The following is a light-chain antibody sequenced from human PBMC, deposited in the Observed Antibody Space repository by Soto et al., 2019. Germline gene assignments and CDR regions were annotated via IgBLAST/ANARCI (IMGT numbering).Light chain of an antibody. Sequence: DIQRTQSPSTVSASVGYRVTIPCRASQSFSTYLAWYQQKPGNAPKLLIYAASSLKSGVPSRFSGSGSGTDFTLTISSLQSEDFAVYDCQQYNNWPTFGQGTKGDI. V-gene: IGKV1-5*01. CDR2: AAS. CDR3: QQYNNWPT. J-gene: IGKJ1*01. CDR1: QSFSTY.